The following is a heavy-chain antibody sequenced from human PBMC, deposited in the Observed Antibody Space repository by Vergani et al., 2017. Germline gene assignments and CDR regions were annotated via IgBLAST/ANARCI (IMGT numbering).Heavy chain of an antibody. CDR2: ISSSSSTI. CDR3: ARDQECSGGSCYSGFYYYGMDV. V-gene: IGHV3-48*01. CDR1: GFTFSSYS. D-gene: IGHD2-15*01. Sequence: EVQLVESGGGLVQPGGSLRLSCAASGFTFSSYSMNWVRQAPGKGLEWVSYISSSSSTIYYADSLKGRFTISRDNAKNSLYLQMNSLRAEDTAVYYCARDQECSGGSCYSGFYYYGMDVWGQGTTVTVSS. J-gene: IGHJ6*02.